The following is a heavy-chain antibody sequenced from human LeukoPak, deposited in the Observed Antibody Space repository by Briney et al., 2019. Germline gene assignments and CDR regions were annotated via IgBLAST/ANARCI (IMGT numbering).Heavy chain of an antibody. CDR2: IHHSGTP. CDR3: ARVRDSFDY. Sequence: SETLSLTCTVSGGSISSGDYYWSWIRQPPGKGLEWIGYIHHSGTPYYSPTLKSRLTISVDTSKNQFSLQLSSVTAADTAVYYCARVRDSFDYWGQGTLVTVSS. J-gene: IGHJ4*02. V-gene: IGHV4-30-4*01. CDR1: GGSISSGDYY.